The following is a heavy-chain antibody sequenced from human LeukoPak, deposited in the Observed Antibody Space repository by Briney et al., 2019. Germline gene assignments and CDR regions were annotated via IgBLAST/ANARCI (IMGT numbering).Heavy chain of an antibody. CDR1: GFTFSTYG. D-gene: IGHD3-16*01. CDR3: ARAVGPFDY. Sequence: GGSLRLSCATAGFTFSTYGIHWVRQAPGKGLEWVAAIWSDGSYKYYADSVKGRFTISRDNSKNTVYLQMNTLRDEDTAVYYCARAVGPFDYWGQGTLVTVSP. CDR2: IWSDGSYK. J-gene: IGHJ4*02. V-gene: IGHV3-33*01.